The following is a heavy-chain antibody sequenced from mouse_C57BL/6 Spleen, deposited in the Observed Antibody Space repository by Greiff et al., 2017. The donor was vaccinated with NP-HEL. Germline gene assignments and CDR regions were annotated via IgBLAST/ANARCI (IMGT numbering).Heavy chain of an antibody. CDR2: IDPSDSYT. CDR1: GYTFTSYW. J-gene: IGHJ3*01. CDR3: ARGERSNWFAY. V-gene: IGHV1-69*01. D-gene: IGHD2-5*01. Sequence: QVQLQQSGAELVMPGASVKLSCKASGYTFTSYWMHWVKQRPGQGLEWIGEIDPSDSYTNYNQKFKGKSTLTVDKSSSTAYMQLSSLTSEDSAVYYCARGERSNWFAYWGQGTLVTVSA.